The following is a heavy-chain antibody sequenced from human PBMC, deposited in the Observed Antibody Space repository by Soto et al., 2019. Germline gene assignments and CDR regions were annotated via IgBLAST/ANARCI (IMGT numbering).Heavy chain of an antibody. J-gene: IGHJ4*02. CDR3: AKGGKSVYAAQIDY. Sequence: EVQLVESGGGLVQPGRSLKLSCAASGFTFDDYAMHWVRQAPGKGLEWVSGISWNSGSIGYADSVKGRFTISRDNAKNSLYLQMNSLRAEDTALYYCAKGGKSVYAAQIDYWGQGTLVTVSS. D-gene: IGHD2-8*01. CDR2: ISWNSGSI. CDR1: GFTFDDYA. V-gene: IGHV3-9*01.